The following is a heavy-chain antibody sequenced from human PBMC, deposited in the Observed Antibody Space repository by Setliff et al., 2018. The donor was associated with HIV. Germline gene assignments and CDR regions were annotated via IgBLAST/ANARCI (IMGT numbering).Heavy chain of an antibody. D-gene: IGHD3-3*01. CDR1: GDTFTDYY. CDR3: TRSVLQFFGVVADFDF. J-gene: IGHJ4*02. Sequence: GASVKVSCKASGDTFTDYYFHWLRQAPGQGLEWMGRINPNSGGTNYAQKFRGRVTMTRDTSISTVYMELSSLTSDDTAVYYCTRSVLQFFGVVADFDFWGQGTLVTVSS. V-gene: IGHV1-2*06. CDR2: INPNSGGT.